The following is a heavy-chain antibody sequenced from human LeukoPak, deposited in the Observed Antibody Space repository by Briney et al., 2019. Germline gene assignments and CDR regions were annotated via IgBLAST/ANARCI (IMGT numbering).Heavy chain of an antibody. CDR1: GGSLSSYY. D-gene: IGHD3-9*01. V-gene: IGHV4-59*12. J-gene: IGHJ4*02. CDR3: ARTYYDILTGYSTYYFDY. CDR2: IYHSGST. Sequence: SETVPLTCTLSGGSLSSYYWNWIRQPPGKGLEWIGSIYHSGSTYYNPSLKSRITISVDTSKNQFSLKLSSVTAADTAVYYCARTYYDILTGYSTYYFDYWGQGTLVTVSS.